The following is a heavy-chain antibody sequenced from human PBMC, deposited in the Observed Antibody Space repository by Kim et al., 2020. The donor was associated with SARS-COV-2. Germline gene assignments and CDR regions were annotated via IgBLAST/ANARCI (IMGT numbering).Heavy chain of an antibody. Sequence: DYAVSVKSRITINPDTSKNQFSLQLNSVTPEDTAVYYCARDLQQLVLFDYWGQGTLVTVSS. J-gene: IGHJ4*02. V-gene: IGHV6-1*01. D-gene: IGHD6-13*01. CDR3: ARDLQQLVLFDY.